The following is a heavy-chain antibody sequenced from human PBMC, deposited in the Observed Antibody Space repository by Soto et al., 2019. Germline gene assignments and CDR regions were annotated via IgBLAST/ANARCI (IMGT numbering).Heavy chain of an antibody. Sequence: ASVKVSCKASGYTFTSYGISWVRQAPGQGLEWMGWISAYNGNTNYAQKLQGRVTMTTDTSTSTAYMELRSLRSDDTAVYYCARVEGPYDFWSGYYKEKYYYYYYGMDVWGQRTTVTVS. D-gene: IGHD3-3*01. J-gene: IGHJ6*02. CDR3: ARVEGPYDFWSGYYKEKYYYYYYGMDV. V-gene: IGHV1-18*01. CDR1: GYTFTSYG. CDR2: ISAYNGNT.